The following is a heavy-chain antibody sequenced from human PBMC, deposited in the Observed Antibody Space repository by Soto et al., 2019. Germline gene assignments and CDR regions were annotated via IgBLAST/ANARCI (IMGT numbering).Heavy chain of an antibody. J-gene: IGHJ3*02. CDR3: AREPMVRAAHGFDI. Sequence: ASVKVSCKASGYTFTGHYMHWVRQAPGQGLEWMGWINPNSVGTNYAQKFQGRVTMTRDTSIGTAYMELGRLRSDDTAVYYCAREPMVRAAHGFDIWGQGTMVTVS. CDR1: GYTFTGHY. CDR2: INPNSVGT. D-gene: IGHD3-10*01. V-gene: IGHV1-2*02.